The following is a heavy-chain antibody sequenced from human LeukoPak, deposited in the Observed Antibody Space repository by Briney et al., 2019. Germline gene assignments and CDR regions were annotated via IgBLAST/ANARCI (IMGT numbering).Heavy chain of an antibody. CDR1: GGSFSGDY. D-gene: IGHD2-15*01. V-gene: IGHV4-34*01. CDR3: ARGSSEDAFDI. J-gene: IGHJ3*02. CDR2: INHSGST. Sequence: SETLSPTCAVYGGSFSGDYWSWIRQPPGKGLEWIGEINHSGSTNYNPSLKSRVTISVDTSKNQFSLKLSSVTAADTAVYYCARGSSEDAFDIWGQGTMVTVSS.